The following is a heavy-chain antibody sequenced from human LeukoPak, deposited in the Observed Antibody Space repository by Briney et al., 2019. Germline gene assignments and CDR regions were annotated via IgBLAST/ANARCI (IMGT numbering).Heavy chain of an antibody. CDR3: ASGSYSFYYFDY. CDR1: GGSFSNHY. CDR2: IYHSGST. J-gene: IGHJ4*02. V-gene: IGHV4-34*01. D-gene: IGHD3-10*01. Sequence: SETLSLTCAVYGGSFSNHYWSWIRQPPGKGLEWIGEIYHSGSTNYNPSLKSRVTISVDTSKNQFSLKLSSVTAADTAVYYCASGSYSFYYFDYWGQGTLVTVSS.